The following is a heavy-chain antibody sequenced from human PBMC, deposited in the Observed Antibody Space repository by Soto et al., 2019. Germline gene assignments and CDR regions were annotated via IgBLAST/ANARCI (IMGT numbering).Heavy chain of an antibody. V-gene: IGHV4-39*01. CDR2: IYYSGST. CDR3: ATVWFGEPQH. CDR1: GGSISSSYY. Sequence: QLQLQESGPGLVKPSETLSLTCTVSGGSISSSYYWGWIRQPPGKGLEWIGSIYYSGSTYYNPSLKSRAAISVDTSKNQFSLKLSSVTAADTAVYSCATVWFGEPQHWGQGTLVTVSS. J-gene: IGHJ1*01. D-gene: IGHD3-10*01.